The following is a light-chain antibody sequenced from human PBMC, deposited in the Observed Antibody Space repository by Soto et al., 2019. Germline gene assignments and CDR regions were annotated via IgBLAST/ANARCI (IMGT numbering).Light chain of an antibody. V-gene: IGLV1-47*01. J-gene: IGLJ2*01. CDR1: SSNIGSNY. CDR2: RNN. Sequence: QPVLTQPPSASVTPGQRVTISCSGSSSNIGSNYVYWYQQLPGTAPKLLIYRNNQRPSGVPDRFSGSKSGTSASLAISGLRSADEADYYCATWDDSLSGVVFGGGTQLTVL. CDR3: ATWDDSLSGVV.